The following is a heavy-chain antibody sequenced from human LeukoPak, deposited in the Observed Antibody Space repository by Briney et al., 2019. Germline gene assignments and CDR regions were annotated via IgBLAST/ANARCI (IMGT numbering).Heavy chain of an antibody. CDR2: VSGSGDST. Sequence: PGGSLRLSCEVSGFTSGTYGLTYGLTWVRQAPGKGLEWVSSVSGSGDSTYIADSVKGRFTISRDNSKNTLYLQMNSLRAEDTAVYYCARDQGSSSWYGDAFDIWGQGTMVIVSS. V-gene: IGHV3-23*01. J-gene: IGHJ3*02. CDR1: GFTSGTYGLTYG. D-gene: IGHD6-13*01. CDR3: ARDQGSSSWYGDAFDI.